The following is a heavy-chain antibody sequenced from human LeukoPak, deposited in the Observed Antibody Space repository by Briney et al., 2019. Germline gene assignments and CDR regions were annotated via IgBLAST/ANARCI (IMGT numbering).Heavy chain of an antibody. Sequence: ASVKVSCKASGYPFRSYVVHWLRQASGQSLEWIGWINPANGNTKYSRNFQGRVTTTRDTSASVVYMELSSLRYEDTAVYYCARDGYDADGYLDYWGQGALVPVSS. V-gene: IGHV1-3*01. CDR3: ARDGYDADGYLDY. CDR1: GYPFRSYV. CDR2: INPANGNT. D-gene: IGHD5-12*01. J-gene: IGHJ4*02.